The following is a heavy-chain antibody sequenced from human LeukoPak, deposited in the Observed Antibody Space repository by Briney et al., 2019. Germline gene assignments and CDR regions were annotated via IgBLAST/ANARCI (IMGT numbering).Heavy chain of an antibody. J-gene: IGHJ3*02. D-gene: IGHD2-2*01. CDR2: ISSSSGYI. V-gene: IGHV3-21*01. CDR3: ARDHCSSTRGAPKQVCAFDI. CDR1: GFTFSSYS. Sequence: GGSLRLSCAASGFTFSSYSMNWVRQAPGKGLEWVSSISSSSGYIYYADSVKGRFTISRDNAKNSLYLQMNSLRAEDTAVYYCARDHCSSTRGAPKQVCAFDIWGQGTMVTVSS.